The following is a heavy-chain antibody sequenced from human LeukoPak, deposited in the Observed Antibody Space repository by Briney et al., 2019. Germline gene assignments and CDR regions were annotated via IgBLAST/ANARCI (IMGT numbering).Heavy chain of an antibody. CDR3: ASGRYSSSWSDY. CDR1: GYSISSGYY. V-gene: IGHV4-38-2*02. CDR2: IYHSGST. J-gene: IGHJ4*02. Sequence: PSETLSLTCTVSGYSISSGYYWGWIRQPPGKGLEWIGSIYHSGSTYYNPSLKSRVTISVDTSKNQFSLKLSSVTAADTAVYYCASGRYSSSWSDYWGQGTLVTVSS. D-gene: IGHD6-13*01.